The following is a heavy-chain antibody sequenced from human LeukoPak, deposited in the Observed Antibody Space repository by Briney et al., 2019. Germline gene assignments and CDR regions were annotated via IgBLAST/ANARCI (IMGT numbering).Heavy chain of an antibody. D-gene: IGHD5-12*01. CDR1: GFTFSSYE. CDR2: ISSSGSTI. CDR3: ARDLGYSGYDSYFDY. J-gene: IGHJ4*02. V-gene: IGHV3-48*03. Sequence: GGSLRLSCAASGFTFSSYEMNGVRQAPGQGLEWVSYISSSGSTIYYADSAKGRFTISRDNAKNSLYLQMNSLRAEDTAVYYCARDLGYSGYDSYFDYWGQGTLVTVSS.